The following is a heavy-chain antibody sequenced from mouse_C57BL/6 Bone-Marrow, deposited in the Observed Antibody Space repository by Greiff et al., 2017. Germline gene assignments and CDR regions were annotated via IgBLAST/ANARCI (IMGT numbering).Heavy chain of an antibody. CDR3: VRHVYDGDSDY. Sequence: EVKLMESGGGLVQPKGSLKLSCAASGFSFNTYAMNWVRQAPGKGLEWVARIRSKSNNYATYYADSVKDRFTISRDDSESMLYLQMSNLKTEDTAMYYCVRHVYDGDSDYWGQGTTRTVSS. D-gene: IGHD2-3*01. CDR2: IRSKSNNYAT. J-gene: IGHJ2*01. CDR1: GFSFNTYA. V-gene: IGHV10-1*01.